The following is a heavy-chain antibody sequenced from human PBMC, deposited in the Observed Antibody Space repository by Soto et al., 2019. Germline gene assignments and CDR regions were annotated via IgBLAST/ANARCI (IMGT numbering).Heavy chain of an antibody. CDR2: ISAYNGNT. CDR3: ARVGYSSSG. V-gene: IGHV1-18*01. CDR1: DSTFTSYG. J-gene: IGHJ4*02. D-gene: IGHD6-13*01. Sequence: XAVKVSCNASDSTFTSYGSSLVRQAPGQGLEWMGWISAYNGNTNYAQKLQGRVTMTTDTSTSTAYMELRSLRSDDTAVYYCARVGYSSSGWGQGTLVTVSS.